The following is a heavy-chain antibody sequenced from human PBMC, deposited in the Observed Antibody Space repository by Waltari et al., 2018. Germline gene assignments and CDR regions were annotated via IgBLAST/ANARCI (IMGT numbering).Heavy chain of an antibody. CDR3: AKYANPSSYLDY. J-gene: IGHJ4*02. V-gene: IGHV3-23*01. CDR2: INDAGGWT. CDR1: GFTFSTHA. Sequence: EVQVLESGGGLVQPGGSLRLSCAAAGFTFSTHAMGWVRQAPGKGLGWLSAINDAGGWTSHADSVRGRFTISRDNSKNILYLQMNDLRVEDTAIYYCAKYANPSSYLDYWGQGTLVTVSS. D-gene: IGHD6-6*01.